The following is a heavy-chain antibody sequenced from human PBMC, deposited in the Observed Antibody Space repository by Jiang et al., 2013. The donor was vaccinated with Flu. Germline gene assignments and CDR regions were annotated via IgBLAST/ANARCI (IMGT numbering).Heavy chain of an antibody. Sequence: VQLVESGAEVKKPGESLRISCKGSGYSFTSYWISWVRQMPGKGLEWMGRIDPSDSYTNYSPSFQGHVTISADKSISTAYLQWSSLKASDTAMYYCARHPGPSSIVVVTAIPYDAFDIWG. CDR2: IDPSDSYT. J-gene: IGHJ3*02. CDR3: ARHPGPSSIVVVTAIPYDAFDI. V-gene: IGHV5-10-1*03. CDR1: GYSFTSYW. D-gene: IGHD2-21*02.